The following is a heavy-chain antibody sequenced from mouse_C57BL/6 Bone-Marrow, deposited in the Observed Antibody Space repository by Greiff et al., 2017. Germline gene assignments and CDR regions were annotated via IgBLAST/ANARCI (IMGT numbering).Heavy chain of an antibody. Sequence: QVQLQQSGPELVKPGASVKLSCKASGYTFTSYDINWVKQRPGQGLEWIGWIYPRDGSTKYNEKFKGKATLTVDPSSSTAYMELHSLTSEDSAVYFCARSGGITTVVDPFDYWGQGTTLTVSS. CDR3: ARSGGITTVVDPFDY. CDR1: GYTFTSYD. CDR2: IYPRDGST. J-gene: IGHJ2*01. V-gene: IGHV1-85*01. D-gene: IGHD1-1*01.